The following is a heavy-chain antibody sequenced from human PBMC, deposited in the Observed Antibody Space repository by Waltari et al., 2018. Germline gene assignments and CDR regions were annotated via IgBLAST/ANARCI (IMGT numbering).Heavy chain of an antibody. CDR3: ARLPRGSVIIGAFDI. D-gene: IGHD3-22*01. J-gene: IGHJ3*02. V-gene: IGHV4-59*11. Sequence: VQLQESGPGLVKPSETLSLRCNVSGGSIRSPFWSWIRQAPGKGLEWIGHMYFSGTKDYNPSLKSRVAISIDTSKNHFSLNLRSVTAADTAIYYCARLPRGSVIIGAFDIWGQGTQVTVSS. CDR2: MYFSGTK. CDR1: GGSIRSPF.